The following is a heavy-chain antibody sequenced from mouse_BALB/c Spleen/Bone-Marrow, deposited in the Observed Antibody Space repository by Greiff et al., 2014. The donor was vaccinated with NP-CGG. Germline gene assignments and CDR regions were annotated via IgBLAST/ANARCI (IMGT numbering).Heavy chain of an antibody. V-gene: IGHV5-17*02. CDR3: ARELLAY. CDR1: GFTFSSFG. D-gene: IGHD2-12*01. J-gene: IGHJ3*01. Sequence: VQLQQSGGGLVQPGGSRKLSCAASGFTFSSFGMHWVRQAPEKGLEWVAYISSGSSTIYYADTVKGRFTISRDNPKNTLFLQMTSLRSEDTAMYYCARELLAYWGQGTLDTVSA. CDR2: ISSGSSTI.